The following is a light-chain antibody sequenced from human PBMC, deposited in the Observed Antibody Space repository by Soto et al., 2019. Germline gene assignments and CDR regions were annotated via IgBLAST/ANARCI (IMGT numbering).Light chain of an antibody. J-gene: IGKJ2*01. CDR3: QQYNNWPPLYT. V-gene: IGKV3D-15*01. Sequence: EIVMTQSPATLSVSPGERVTLSCRASQSVGSNLVWYQQRPGQAPRLIMYDASTRATGISARFSGSGSGTEFTLSISSLQSEDFAVYSCQQYNNWPPLYTFGQGTKLEIK. CDR1: QSVGSN. CDR2: DAS.